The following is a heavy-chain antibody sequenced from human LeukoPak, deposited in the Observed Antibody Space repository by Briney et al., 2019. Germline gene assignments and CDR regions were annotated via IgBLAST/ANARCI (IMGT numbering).Heavy chain of an antibody. CDR1: GYTSTGYY. V-gene: IGHV1-2*02. Sequence: GASVKVSCKASGYTSTGYYMHWVRQAPGQGLEWMGWINPNSGGTNYAQKFQGRVTLTRDTSISTAYMGLSRLRSDDTAVYYCARVRNYYDSSGYLYYFDYWGQGTLVTVSS. D-gene: IGHD3-22*01. CDR2: INPNSGGT. CDR3: ARVRNYYDSSGYLYYFDY. J-gene: IGHJ4*02.